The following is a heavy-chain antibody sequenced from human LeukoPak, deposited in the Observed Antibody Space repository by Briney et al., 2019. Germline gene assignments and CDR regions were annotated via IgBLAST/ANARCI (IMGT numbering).Heavy chain of an antibody. CDR1: GFTVSSNS. CDR2: IYSGST. CDR3: ARAHGAGGLGYYYMDV. J-gene: IGHJ6*03. D-gene: IGHD6-19*01. Sequence: QTGGSLRLSCTVSGFTVSSNSMSWVRQAPGKGLEWVSFIYSGSTHYSDSVKGRFTISRDNAKKSLYLQMNSLRAEDTALYYGARAHGAGGLGYYYMDVWGKGTTVTIS. V-gene: IGHV3-53*01.